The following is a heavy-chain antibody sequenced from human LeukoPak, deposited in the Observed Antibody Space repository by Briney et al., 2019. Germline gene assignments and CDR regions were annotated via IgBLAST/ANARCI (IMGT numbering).Heavy chain of an antibody. CDR2: TIPLFDTA. CDR3: ARETRKNAAGGTDFFDY. J-gene: IGHJ4*02. V-gene: IGHV1-69*01. Sequence: SVKVSCKASGGTFSNYAISWVRQAPGQGLEWMGGTIPLFDTADYAQKFQGRVTITADEPTSTAYMELSSLRSEDTAVYYCARETRKNAAGGTDFFDYWGQGTLVTVSS. CDR1: GGTFSNYA. D-gene: IGHD6-13*01.